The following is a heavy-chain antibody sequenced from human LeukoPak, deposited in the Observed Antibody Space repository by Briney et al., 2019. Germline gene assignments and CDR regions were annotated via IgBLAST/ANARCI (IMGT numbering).Heavy chain of an antibody. CDR2: ISGSGGST. D-gene: IGHD6-13*01. CDR3: APPGGAAADHADY. Sequence: VESLRLSCAASGFTFSSYAMSWVRQAPGKGLEWVSAISGSGGSTYYADSVKGRFTISRDNSKNTLYLQMNSLRAEDTAVYYCAPPGGAAADHADYWGLGTLVTVSS. CDR1: GFTFSSYA. J-gene: IGHJ4*02. V-gene: IGHV3-23*01.